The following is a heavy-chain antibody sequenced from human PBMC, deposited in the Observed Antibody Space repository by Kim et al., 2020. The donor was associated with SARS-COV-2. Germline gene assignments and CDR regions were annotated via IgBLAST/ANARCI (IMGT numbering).Heavy chain of an antibody. V-gene: IGHV4-31*02. Sequence: NPSLKSRLTISVDTSKTQFSLKLSSVTAADTAVYYCARFNYFDTSGYYFDYWGQGTLVTVSS. CDR3: ARFNYFDTSGYYFDY. D-gene: IGHD3-22*01. J-gene: IGHJ4*02.